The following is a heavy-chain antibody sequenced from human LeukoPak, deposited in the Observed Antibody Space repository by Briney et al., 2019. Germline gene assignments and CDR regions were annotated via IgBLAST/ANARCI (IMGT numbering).Heavy chain of an antibody. Sequence: GGSLRLSCAASGFTFSNAWMSWVRQAPGKGLEWVGRIKSKTDGGTTDYAAPVKGRFPISRDDSKNTLYLQMNSLKTEDTAMYFCTAHSTTWPYYGMDAWGQGTTVTVSS. CDR1: GFTFSNAW. D-gene: IGHD6-13*01. J-gene: IGHJ6*02. CDR2: IKSKTDGGTT. V-gene: IGHV3-15*01. CDR3: TAHSTTWPYYGMDA.